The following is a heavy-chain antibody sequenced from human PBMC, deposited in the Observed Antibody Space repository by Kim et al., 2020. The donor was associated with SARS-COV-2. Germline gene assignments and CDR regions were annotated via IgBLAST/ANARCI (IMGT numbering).Heavy chain of an antibody. CDR1: GFTFSDYY. Sequence: GGSLRLSCAASGFTFSDYYLSWIRQAPGKGLEWVSYISSSGSTIYYTSSMNGRSIISRDNAKNSLSLQMNSRRAEDTAVYFCAREGYCSGGSCYPYYYYYSGMDVWGQGTPVTVSS. V-gene: IGHV3-11*01. D-gene: IGHD2-15*01. CDR3: AREGYCSGGSCYPYYYYYSGMDV. J-gene: IGHJ6*02. CDR2: ISSSGSTI.